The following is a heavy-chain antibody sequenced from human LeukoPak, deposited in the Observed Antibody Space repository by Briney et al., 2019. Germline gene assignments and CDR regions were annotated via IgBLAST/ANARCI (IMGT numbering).Heavy chain of an antibody. V-gene: IGHV1-69*05. CDR1: GGTFSSYA. CDR2: IIPIFGTA. Sequence: SVKVSCKASGGTFSSYAISWVRQAPGQGLEWMGGIIPIFGTANYAQKFQGRVTITTDESTSTAYMELSGLRSEDTAVYYCARGVPAAKEGYFDYWGQGTLVTVSS. J-gene: IGHJ4*02. D-gene: IGHD2-2*01. CDR3: ARGVPAAKEGYFDY.